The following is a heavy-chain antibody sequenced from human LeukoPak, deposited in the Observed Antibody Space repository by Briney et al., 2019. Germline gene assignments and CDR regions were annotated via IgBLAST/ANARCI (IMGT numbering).Heavy chain of an antibody. CDR1: GFTFSRYW. CDR3: ARDPAAIDV. J-gene: IGHJ4*02. D-gene: IGHD2-15*01. V-gene: IGHV3-7*01. Sequence: GGSLRPSCAASGFTFSRYWMSWVRQAPGKGLEWVANIKEDGSEQAYVDSVKGRFTISRDNAKNSLYLQMKSLRAEDTAVYYCARDPAAIDVWGQGTLVTVSS. CDR2: IKEDGSEQ.